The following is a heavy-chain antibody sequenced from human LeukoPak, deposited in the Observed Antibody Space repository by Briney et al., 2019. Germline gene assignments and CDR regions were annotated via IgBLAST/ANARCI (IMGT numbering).Heavy chain of an antibody. V-gene: IGHV3-15*01. D-gene: IGHD3-22*01. CDR2: IKSKTDGGTT. J-gene: IGHJ4*02. CDR1: GFTFSSYS. CDR3: TTGYDSSGYYFDY. Sequence: GGSLRLSCAASGFTFSSYSMNWVRQAPGKGLEWVGRIKSKTDGGTTDYAAPVKGRFTISRDDSKNTLYLQMNSLKTEDTAVYYCTTGYDSSGYYFDYWGQGTLVTVSS.